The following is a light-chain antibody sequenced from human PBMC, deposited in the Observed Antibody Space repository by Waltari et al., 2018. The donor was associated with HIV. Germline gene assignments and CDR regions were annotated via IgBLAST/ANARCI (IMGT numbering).Light chain of an antibody. CDR3: QQYIGSPRT. V-gene: IGKV3-20*01. CDR2: GAS. Sequence: IALTQSPGTLSLSPGERATLSCRASQTISSTYLAWYQQKPGQAPRFLSYGASSRATGIPDRFSGSGSGTDFTLTISSLEPEDCAVYYCQQYIGSPRTFGQGTKVELK. CDR1: QTISSTY. J-gene: IGKJ1*01.